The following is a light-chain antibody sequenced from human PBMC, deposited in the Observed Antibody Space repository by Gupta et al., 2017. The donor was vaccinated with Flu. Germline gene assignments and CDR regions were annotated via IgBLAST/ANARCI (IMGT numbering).Light chain of an antibody. CDR2: TAS. J-gene: IGKJ1*01. CDR3: QQYNSYPWT. Sequence: DIQMTQSPSTLSASVGDRVTITCRGSQRISSWLAWYQQKPGKAPKLLIYTASSLESGVPSRFSGSGSGTEFTLTISSLQPDDFATYYCQQYNSYPWTFGQGTKVEIK. CDR1: QRISSW. V-gene: IGKV1-5*03.